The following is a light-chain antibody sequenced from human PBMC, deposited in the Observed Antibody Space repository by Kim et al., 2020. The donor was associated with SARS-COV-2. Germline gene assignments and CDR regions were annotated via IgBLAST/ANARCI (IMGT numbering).Light chain of an antibody. CDR1: QGINSD. CDR3: QQLHSFPLT. Sequence: IQLTQSPTSLSAYVGDRVTITCRASQGINSDLAWYQEKPGEAPKLLIYATSVLRDGVPSRFSGSGSGTDYTLTVSSLQPEDFGTYYCQQLHSFPLTFGGGTKVDIK. J-gene: IGKJ4*01. CDR2: ATS. V-gene: IGKV1-9*01.